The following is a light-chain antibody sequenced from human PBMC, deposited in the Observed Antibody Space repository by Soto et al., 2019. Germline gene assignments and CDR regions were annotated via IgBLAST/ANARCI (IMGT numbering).Light chain of an antibody. J-gene: IGLJ1*01. CDR3: CSYAGSSTPSYV. CDR2: EGS. CDR1: SSDVGSYNL. Sequence: QSALTQPASVSGSPGQSIIISCTGTSSDVGSYNLVSWYQQHPGKAPKLMIYEGSKRPSGVSNRFSGSKSGNTASLTISGLQAEDEADYYCCSYAGSSTPSYVFGTGTKVTVL. V-gene: IGLV2-23*01.